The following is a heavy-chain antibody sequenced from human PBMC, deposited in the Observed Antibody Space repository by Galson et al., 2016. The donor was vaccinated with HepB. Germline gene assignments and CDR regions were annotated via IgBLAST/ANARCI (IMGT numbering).Heavy chain of an antibody. D-gene: IGHD2-15*01. CDR1: GGSISSSSSY. CDR3: ARHSSYYGNFDY. J-gene: IGHJ4*02. Sequence: SETLSLTCTVSGGSISSSSSYWGWIRQPPGKGLEWIGGIYYSGSTDYNPSLKSRVTISVDTSKNQFSLNLSSVTAADTAVYYCARHSSYYGNFDYWGQGTLVTVAS. CDR2: IYYSGST. V-gene: IGHV4-39*01.